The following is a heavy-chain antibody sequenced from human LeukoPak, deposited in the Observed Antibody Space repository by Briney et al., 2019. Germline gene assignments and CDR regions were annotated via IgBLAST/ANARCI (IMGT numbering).Heavy chain of an antibody. D-gene: IGHD1-7*01. Sequence: SETLSLTCSVSGGSISSSTYYWGWIRQPPGKGLEWNGNIYKSGSTYCNQSFESRVTVSVDTSKNQFYLKLCSVTAAVTDEYYCARQAYNSNLVWFDPWGQGTLVTVSS. CDR2: IYKSGST. V-gene: IGHV4-39*01. CDR1: GGSISSSTYY. J-gene: IGHJ5*02. CDR3: ARQAYNSNLVWFDP.